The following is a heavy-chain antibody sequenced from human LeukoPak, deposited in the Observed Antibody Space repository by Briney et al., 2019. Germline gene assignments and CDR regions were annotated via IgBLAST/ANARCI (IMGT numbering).Heavy chain of an antibody. D-gene: IGHD6-13*01. CDR3: ARQGAAAGNSDF. CDR2: IHYSGST. CDR1: GGSISSSNYY. J-gene: IGHJ4*02. V-gene: IGHV4-39*01. Sequence: SETLSLTCTVSGGSISSSNYYWAWNRQPPGKGLGWIGTIHYSGSTNYNPSLRSRVTLSVDTSKNQFSLKLSSVTAADTAVYYCARQGAAAGNSDFWGQGTLVTVSS.